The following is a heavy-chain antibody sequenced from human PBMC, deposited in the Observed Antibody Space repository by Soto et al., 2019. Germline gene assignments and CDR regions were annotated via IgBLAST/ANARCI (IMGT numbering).Heavy chain of an antibody. CDR3: AGDMKVAASSRYGLDG. CDR1: GGSISSGGYY. Sequence: QVQLQESGPGLVKPSQTLSLTCTVSGGSISSGGYYWSWIRQHPGKGLEWIGYIYYSGSTYYNPSRKRLVTIPAATSKNPYSLKRSSVPAPATAVYYGAGDMKVAASSRYGLDGGGQGTPVTVSS. D-gene: IGHD2-15*01. V-gene: IGHV4-31*01. CDR2: IYYSGST. J-gene: IGHJ6*02.